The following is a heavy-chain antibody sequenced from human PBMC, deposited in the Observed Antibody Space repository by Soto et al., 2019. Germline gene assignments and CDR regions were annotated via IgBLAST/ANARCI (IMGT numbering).Heavy chain of an antibody. J-gene: IGHJ4*02. CDR1: GFTFSSYG. D-gene: IGHD6-6*01. CDR2: ISYDGSNK. Sequence: QVQLVESGGGVVQPGRSLRLSCAASGFTFSSYGMHWVRQAPGKGLDWVAVISYDGSNKYYADSVKGQFTISRENSNNTLYLEMNSLRAEDTAVYYCAKDRSGIIAAYYFDYWGQGTPVTVSS. CDR3: AKDRSGIIAAYYFDY. V-gene: IGHV3-30*18.